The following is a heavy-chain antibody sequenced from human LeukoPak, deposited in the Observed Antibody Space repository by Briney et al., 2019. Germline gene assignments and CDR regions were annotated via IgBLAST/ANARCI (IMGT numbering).Heavy chain of an antibody. CDR3: ARGPARRWFGP. J-gene: IGHJ5*02. D-gene: IGHD6-6*01. CDR2: INHSGST. V-gene: IGHV4-34*01. CDR1: GGSFSGYY. Sequence: SETLSLTCAVYGGSFSGYYWSWIRQAPGKGLEWIGEINHSGSTNYNPSLKSRVTISVDTSKNQFSLKLSSMTAADTAVYYCARGPARRWFGPWGQGTLVTVSS.